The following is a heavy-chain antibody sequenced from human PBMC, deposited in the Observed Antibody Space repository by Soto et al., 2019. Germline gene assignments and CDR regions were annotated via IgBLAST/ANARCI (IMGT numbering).Heavy chain of an antibody. CDR1: GFTFSSYA. V-gene: IGHV3-30-3*01. CDR2: ISYDGSNK. CDR3: ARDSDSGSYGLYDAFDI. D-gene: IGHD1-26*01. J-gene: IGHJ3*02. Sequence: GGSLRLSCAASGFTFSSYAMHWVRQAPGKGLEWVAVISYDGSNKYYADSVKGRFTISRDNSKNTLYLQMNSLRAEDTAVYYCARDSDSGSYGLYDAFDIWGQGTMVTVSS.